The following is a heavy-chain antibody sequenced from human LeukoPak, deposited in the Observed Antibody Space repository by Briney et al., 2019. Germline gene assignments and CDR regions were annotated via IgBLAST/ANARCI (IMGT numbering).Heavy chain of an antibody. CDR1: GGSISSYY. CDR3: ARHAKYSSTLAVDY. Sequence: SSETLSLTCTVSGGSISSYYWSWIRQPPGKGLEWIGYIYYSGSTNYNPSLKSRVTISVDTSKNQFSLKLSSVTAADTAVYYCARHAKYSSTLAVDYWGQGTLVTVSS. V-gene: IGHV4-59*08. D-gene: IGHD6-13*01. J-gene: IGHJ4*02. CDR2: IYYSGST.